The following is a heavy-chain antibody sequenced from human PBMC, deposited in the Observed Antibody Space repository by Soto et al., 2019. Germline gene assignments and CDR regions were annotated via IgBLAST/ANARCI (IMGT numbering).Heavy chain of an antibody. V-gene: IGHV4-30-4*01. CDR2: IYYSGRT. J-gene: IGHJ5*02. CDR1: GDSISGGTYH. D-gene: IGHD1-26*01. CDR3: ATYKSRNSYPADWFDP. Sequence: PSETLSLTCTVSGDSISGGTYHWSWIRQPPGKGLEWIGHIYYSGRTYYNPSLKSRVTISVDTSKNQFSLKLSSVTAADTAVYYCATYKSRNSYPADWFDPWGQGTLVTVSS.